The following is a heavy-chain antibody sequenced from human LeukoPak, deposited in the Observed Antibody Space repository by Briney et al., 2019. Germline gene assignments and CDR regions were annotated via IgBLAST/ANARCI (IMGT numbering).Heavy chain of an antibody. D-gene: IGHD2-21*02. Sequence: GGSLRLSCAASGFTFSSYGMHWVRQAPGKGLEWVAFIRYDGSNKYYADSVRGRFTISRDNSKNTLYLQMNSLRAEDTAVYYCAKVGPYCGGDCLDYWGQGTLVTVSS. V-gene: IGHV3-30*02. CDR3: AKVGPYCGGDCLDY. J-gene: IGHJ4*02. CDR1: GFTFSSYG. CDR2: IRYDGSNK.